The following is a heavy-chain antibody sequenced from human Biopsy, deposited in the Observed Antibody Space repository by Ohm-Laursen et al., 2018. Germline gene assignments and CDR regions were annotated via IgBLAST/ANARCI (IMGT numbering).Heavy chain of an antibody. D-gene: IGHD3-22*01. V-gene: IGHV4-59*01. CDR1: GDSISSYY. CDR2: VYYTGST. J-gene: IGHJ2*01. CDR3: ARDRGYYSDRTVPGYFDL. Sequence: SETLSLTRTVSGDSISSYYWSWIRQPPGKGLERIGYVYYTGSTDYNPSLQSRVTISVDTSKNHFSLRLRSVTPADTAIYYSARDRGYYSDRTVPGYFDLWGRVTLVTVSS.